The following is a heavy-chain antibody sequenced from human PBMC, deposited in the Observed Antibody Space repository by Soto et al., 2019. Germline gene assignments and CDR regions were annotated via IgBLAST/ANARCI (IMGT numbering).Heavy chain of an antibody. Sequence: YDLNWVRQSPGQGPEYMGWVSPENKNAGYAPQFRGRVSMTTDTTISTAYLEVTILTYEDTAVYYCEVTTGYWGQGTMVIVSS. D-gene: IGHD2-21*02. CDR1: YD. J-gene: IGHJ4*02. CDR2: VSPENKNA. CDR3: EVTTGY. V-gene: IGHV1-8*01.